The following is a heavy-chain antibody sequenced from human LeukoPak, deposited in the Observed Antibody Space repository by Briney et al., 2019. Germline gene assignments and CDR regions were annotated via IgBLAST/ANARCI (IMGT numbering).Heavy chain of an antibody. Sequence: GESLKISCKGSGYSFTTYWIGWVREMPGKGLEWMGIIYPGDSDNRYSPSFQGQVTISADKSISTPYLQWSSLKASDTAMYYCATPGAQYSGSYYQAFEIWGQGTMVTVSS. D-gene: IGHD1-26*01. CDR1: GYSFTTYW. J-gene: IGHJ3*02. CDR2: IYPGDSDN. CDR3: ATPGAQYSGSYYQAFEI. V-gene: IGHV5-51*01.